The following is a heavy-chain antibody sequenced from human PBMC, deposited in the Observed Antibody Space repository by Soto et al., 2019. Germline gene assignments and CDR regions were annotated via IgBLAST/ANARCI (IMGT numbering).Heavy chain of an antibody. D-gene: IGHD3-3*01. CDR2: IYYSGRP. Sequence: QVQLQESGPGLVKPSQTLSLTCTVSGGSISSGGYYWSWIRQHPGKGLEWIGYIYYSGRPYYNPSLKSRVTISVDTSKNQFSLKLSSVTAADTAVYYCARGRVTSLRFGTNFDYWGQGTLVTVSS. CDR3: ARGRVTSLRFGTNFDY. CDR1: GGSISSGGYY. V-gene: IGHV4-31*03. J-gene: IGHJ4*02.